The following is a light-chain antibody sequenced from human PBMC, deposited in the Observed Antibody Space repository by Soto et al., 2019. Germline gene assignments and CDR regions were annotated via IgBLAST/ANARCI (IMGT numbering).Light chain of an antibody. CDR1: QTISSW. CDR2: HAS. J-gene: IGKJ1*01. Sequence: DIQMTQSPSTLSGSVGDRVTISCRASQTISSWLAWYQQKPGTAPKLLIYHASTLESGVPSRFSGSGSGTEFTLTISSLQPDDFATYYRQQYNSYSFGQGTKVDIK. CDR3: QQYNSYS. V-gene: IGKV1-5*01.